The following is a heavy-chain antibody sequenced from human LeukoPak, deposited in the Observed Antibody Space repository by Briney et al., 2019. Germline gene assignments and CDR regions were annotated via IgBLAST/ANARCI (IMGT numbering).Heavy chain of an antibody. J-gene: IGHJ3*02. D-gene: IGHD2-15*01. CDR1: GFTFSSYG. Sequence: GGSLRLSCAASGFTFSSYGMHWVRQAPGKGLEWVAVISYDGSNKYYADSVKGLFTISRDNSKNTLYLQMNSLRAEDTAVYYCARLIVVVAATPPEDAFDIWGQGTMVTVSS. V-gene: IGHV3-30*03. CDR3: ARLIVVVAATPPEDAFDI. CDR2: ISYDGSNK.